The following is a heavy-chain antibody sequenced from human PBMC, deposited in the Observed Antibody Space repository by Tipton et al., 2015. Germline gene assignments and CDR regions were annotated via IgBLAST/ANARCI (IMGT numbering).Heavy chain of an antibody. CDR3: ARLDSGSYGY. Sequence: QLVQSGAEVKKPGESLKISCKASGYSFTTYWIAWVRQMPGKGLEWMGIIYPDDSDTRYSPSFRGQVTISADRSINTAYLEWSSLKASATAMYYCARLDSGSYGYWGQGTLVTVSS. J-gene: IGHJ4*02. CDR1: GYSFTTYW. CDR2: IYPDDSDT. D-gene: IGHD1-26*01. V-gene: IGHV5-51*01.